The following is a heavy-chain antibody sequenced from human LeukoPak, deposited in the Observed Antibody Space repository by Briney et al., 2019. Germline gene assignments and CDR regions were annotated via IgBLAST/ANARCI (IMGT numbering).Heavy chain of an antibody. CDR3: ARGRYCSSTSCYAGGHYYYYGMDV. CDR2: IYTSGST. V-gene: IGHV4-4*07. Sequence: PSETLSLTCTVSGGSISSYYWSWIRQPAGKGLEWIGRIYTSGSTNYNPSLKSRVTMSVDTSKNQFSLKLSSVTAADTAVYYCARGRYCSSTSCYAGGHYYYYGMDVWGQGTTVTVSS. CDR1: GGSISSYY. D-gene: IGHD2-2*01. J-gene: IGHJ6*02.